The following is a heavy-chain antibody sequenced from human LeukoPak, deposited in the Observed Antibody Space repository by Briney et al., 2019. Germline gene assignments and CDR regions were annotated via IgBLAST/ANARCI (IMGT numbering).Heavy chain of an antibody. Sequence: PGRSLRLSCAGSGFTFSSNAMSWVRQAPGKGLEWVSSISDSGDFTYYADSVKGRFTISRDNSKNTLFVQMNSLRAEDTAVYYCAKDGGGTDFDYWGQGTLVTVSS. D-gene: IGHD1-26*01. CDR1: GFTFSSNA. J-gene: IGHJ4*02. V-gene: IGHV3-23*01. CDR3: AKDGGGTDFDY. CDR2: ISDSGDFT.